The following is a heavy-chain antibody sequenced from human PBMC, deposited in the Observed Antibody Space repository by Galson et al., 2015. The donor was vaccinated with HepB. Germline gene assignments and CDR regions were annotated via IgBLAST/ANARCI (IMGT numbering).Heavy chain of an antibody. D-gene: IGHD3-22*01. CDR3: ARERGYSGYDYSWNMYYYDSSGWTEFDY. CDR2: ISSSSSTI. Sequence: SLRLSCAASGFTFSSYSMNWVRQAPGKGLEWVSYISSSSSTIYYADSVKGRFTISRDNAKNSLYLQMNSLRAEDTAVYYCARERGYSGYDYSWNMYYYDSSGWTEFDYWGQGTLVTVSS. CDR1: GFTFSSYS. V-gene: IGHV3-48*01. J-gene: IGHJ4*02.